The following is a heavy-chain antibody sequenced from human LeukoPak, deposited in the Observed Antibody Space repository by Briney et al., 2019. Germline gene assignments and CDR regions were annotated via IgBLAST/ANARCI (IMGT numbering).Heavy chain of an antibody. D-gene: IGHD2-2*01. J-gene: IGHJ6*02. Sequence: KPSETLSLTCTVSGGSISSSSYYWGWIRQPPGKGLEWIGSIYYSGSTYYNPSLKSRVTISVDTSKNQFSLKLSSVTAADTAVYYCARQVVVPAAMMGYYYYYGMDVWGQGTTVTVSS. CDR1: GGSISSSSYY. CDR2: IYYSGST. CDR3: ARQVVVPAAMMGYYYYYGMDV. V-gene: IGHV4-39*01.